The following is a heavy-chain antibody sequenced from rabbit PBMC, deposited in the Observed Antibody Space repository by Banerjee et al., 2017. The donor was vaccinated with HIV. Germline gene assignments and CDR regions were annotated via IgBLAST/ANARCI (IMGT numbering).Heavy chain of an antibody. V-gene: IGHV1S40*01. CDR2: VDTGDGTT. J-gene: IGHJ4*01. Sequence: VESGGGLVKPGASLTLTCKASGFSFSSGLPMCWVRQAPGKGLEWIASVDTGDGTTYYASWVNGRFTVSLDNAQNTVFLQMTSLTPADTATYFCARDKQYTDGCNLWGPGTLVTVS. CDR3: ARDKQYTDGCNL. D-gene: IGHD6-1*01. CDR1: GFSFSSGLP.